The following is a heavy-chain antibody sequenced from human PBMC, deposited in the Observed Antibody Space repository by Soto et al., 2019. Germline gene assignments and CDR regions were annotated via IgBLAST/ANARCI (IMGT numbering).Heavy chain of an antibody. V-gene: IGHV1-69*13. CDR2: IIPIFGTA. CDR1: GGTFSSYS. CDR3: ARDGGRHSGGIDY. D-gene: IGHD1-26*01. Sequence: ASLKVSCKASGGTFSSYSINWVRQAPGQGREWMGEIIPIFGTANYAQKFQGRVTITADESTSTAYMELSSLRSEDTAVYYCARDGGRHSGGIDYWGQGTLVTVSS. J-gene: IGHJ4*02.